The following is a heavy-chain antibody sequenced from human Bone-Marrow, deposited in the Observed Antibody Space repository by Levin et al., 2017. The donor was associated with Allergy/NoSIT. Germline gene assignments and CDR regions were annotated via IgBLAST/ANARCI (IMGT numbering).Heavy chain of an antibody. V-gene: IGHV1-2*06. D-gene: IGHD3-3*01. J-gene: IGHJ5*02. CDR2: INPNSGGT. CDR1: GYTFTGYY. Sequence: ASVKVSCKASGYTFTGYYMHWVRQAPGQGLEWMGRINPNSGGTNYAQKFQGRVTMTRDTSISTAYMELSRLRSDDTAVYYCARSIGEMVQRFLEWPPPNWFDPWGQGTLVTVSS. CDR3: ARSIGEMVQRFLEWPPPNWFDP.